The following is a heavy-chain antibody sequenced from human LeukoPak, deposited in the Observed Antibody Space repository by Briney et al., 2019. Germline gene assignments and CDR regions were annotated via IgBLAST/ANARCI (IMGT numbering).Heavy chain of an antibody. J-gene: IGHJ4*02. CDR2: ISSSSSYI. CDR3: AKIVAISGRPREGFDY. CDR1: GFTFSSYS. V-gene: IGHV3-21*04. Sequence: PGGSLRLSCAASGFTFSSYSMNWVRQAPGMGLEWVSSISSSSSYIYYADSVKGRFTISRDNAKNSLYLQMNSLRAEDTAVYYCAKIVAISGRPREGFDYWGQGTLVTVSS. D-gene: IGHD1-26*01.